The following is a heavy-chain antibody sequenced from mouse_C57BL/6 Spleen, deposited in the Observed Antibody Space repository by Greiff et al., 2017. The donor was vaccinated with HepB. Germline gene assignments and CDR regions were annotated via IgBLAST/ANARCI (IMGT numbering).Heavy chain of an antibody. CDR2: IYPGSGST. CDR3: ARGYYGSSYYYAMDY. Sequence: VQLVESGAELVKPGASVKMSCKASGYTFTSYWITWVKQRPGQGLAWIGDIYPGSGSTNYNEKFQSKATLTVDTSSSTAYMQLSSLTSEDSAVYYWARGYYGSSYYYAMDYWGQGTSVTVSS. J-gene: IGHJ4*01. CDR1: GYTFTSYW. V-gene: IGHV1-55*01. D-gene: IGHD1-1*01.